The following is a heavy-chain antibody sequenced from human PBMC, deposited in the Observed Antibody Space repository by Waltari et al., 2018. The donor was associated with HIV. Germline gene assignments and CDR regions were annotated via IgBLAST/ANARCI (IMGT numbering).Heavy chain of an antibody. Sequence: VPLVASGSGLVPPWGSMRVSFPACGFTLSTYWMHWVRQAPGKGMVWVSLLNPDGSNTSYADSVKGQFTVSRDNAKNTLALKKHSLGAEDSAVYYCTRDFYHASGYWGQGILVTVSS. V-gene: IGHV3-74*01. CDR2: LNPDGSNT. CDR3: TRDFYHASGY. CDR1: GFTLSTYW. J-gene: IGHJ4*02.